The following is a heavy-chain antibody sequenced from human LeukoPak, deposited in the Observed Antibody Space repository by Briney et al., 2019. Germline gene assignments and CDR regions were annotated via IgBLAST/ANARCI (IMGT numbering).Heavy chain of an antibody. CDR1: GGSFSGYY. CDR3: ASSAVAGRRGTYYFDY. CDR2: INHSGST. D-gene: IGHD6-19*01. V-gene: IGHV4-34*01. J-gene: IGHJ4*02. Sequence: SETLSLTCAVYGGSFSGYYWSWIRQPPGKGLEWIGEINHSGSTNYNPSLKSRVTISVDTSKNQFSLKLSSVTAADTAVYYCASSAVAGRRGTYYFDYWGQGTLSPSPQ.